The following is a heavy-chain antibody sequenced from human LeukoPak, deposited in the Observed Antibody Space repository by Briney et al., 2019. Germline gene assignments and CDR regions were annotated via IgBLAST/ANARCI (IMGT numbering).Heavy chain of an antibody. Sequence: GGSLRLSCAASGFTFSSSAMSCVRQAPGNGLEWLSAISDSGANTYYTDSVKGRFSISRDNSRNTLYLQMSSLRAEDTAVYYCAKDGDTDGTDFDYWGQGTLVTVSS. J-gene: IGHJ4*02. D-gene: IGHD2-8*02. CDR1: GFTFSSSA. CDR3: AKDGDTDGTDFDY. CDR2: ISDSGANT. V-gene: IGHV3-23*01.